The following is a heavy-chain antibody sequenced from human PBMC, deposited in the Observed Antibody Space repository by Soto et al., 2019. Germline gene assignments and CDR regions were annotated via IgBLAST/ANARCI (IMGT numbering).Heavy chain of an antibody. V-gene: IGHV4-59*01. CDR3: ARGGSTWLAYFQH. Sequence: SETLSLTCTVSGGSISSYYWSWVRQPPGKGLEWIGYIYASGSTNYNPSLKSRITISVDTSKNQFSLKLSSVTAADTAVYYCARGGSTWLAYFQHWGQGTLVTVSS. J-gene: IGHJ1*01. D-gene: IGHD6-19*01. CDR1: GGSISSYY. CDR2: IYASGST.